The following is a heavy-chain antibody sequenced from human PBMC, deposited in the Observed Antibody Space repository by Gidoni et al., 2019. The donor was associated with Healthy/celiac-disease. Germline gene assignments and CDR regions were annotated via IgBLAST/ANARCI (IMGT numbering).Heavy chain of an antibody. Sequence: QVQLQQWGAGLLKPSETLSLTCAGYGWSFSGYYWSWIRQPPGKGLEWIGEINHSGSTNYNPSLKSRVTISVDTSKNQFSLKLSSVTAADTAVYYCARVSGWYRYFDYWGQGTLVTVSS. CDR2: INHSGST. J-gene: IGHJ4*02. V-gene: IGHV4-34*01. CDR3: ARVSGWYRYFDY. D-gene: IGHD6-19*01. CDR1: GWSFSGYY.